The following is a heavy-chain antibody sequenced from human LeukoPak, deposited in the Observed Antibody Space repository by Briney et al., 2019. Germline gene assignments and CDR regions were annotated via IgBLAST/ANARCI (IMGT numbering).Heavy chain of an antibody. D-gene: IGHD3-10*01. CDR3: ARGRANTMVRGANYYYGMDV. CDR1: GGSFSGYY. CDR2: INHSGST. Sequence: SETLSLTCAVYGGSFSGYYWSWIRQPPGKGLEWIGEINHSGSTNYNPSLKSRVTISVDTSKNQFSLKLSSVTAADTAVYYCARGRANTMVRGANYYYGMDVWGKGTTVTVSS. J-gene: IGHJ6*04. V-gene: IGHV4-34*01.